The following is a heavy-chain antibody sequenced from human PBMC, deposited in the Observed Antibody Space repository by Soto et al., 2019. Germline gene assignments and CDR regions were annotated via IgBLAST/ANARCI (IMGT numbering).Heavy chain of an antibody. CDR3: ARDRGPSSGYYPYWFDP. J-gene: IGHJ5*02. V-gene: IGHV1-69*08. Sequence: SVKVSCKASGGTFSTYTISWVRQAPGQGLEWMGRIIPILNTVNYAQKFQGRVTITADESTSSAYMELSSLRSEDTAVYYCARDRGPSSGYYPYWFDPWGQGTLVTVSS. CDR1: GGTFSTYT. D-gene: IGHD3-22*01. CDR2: IIPILNTV.